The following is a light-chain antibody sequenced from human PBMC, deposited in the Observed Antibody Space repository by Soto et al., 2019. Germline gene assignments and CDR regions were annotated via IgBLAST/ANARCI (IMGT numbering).Light chain of an antibody. CDR2: GAS. CDR1: QTVSSN. J-gene: IGKJ4*01. V-gene: IGKV3-15*01. CDR3: QQYNNWLPLT. Sequence: EFVLTQSPGTLSLSPGERATLSCRASQTVSSNLAWYQQKPGQAPRLLIYGASTRATGIPARFSGSGSGTEFTLTISSLQSEDFAVYYCQQYNNWLPLTFGGGTKVDIK.